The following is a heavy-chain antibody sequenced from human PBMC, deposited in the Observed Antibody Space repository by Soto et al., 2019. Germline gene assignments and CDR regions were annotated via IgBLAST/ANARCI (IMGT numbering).Heavy chain of an antibody. D-gene: IGHD2-15*01. CDR2: ISYDGSNK. Sequence: QVQLVESGGGVVQPGRSLRLSCAASGFTFSSYGMHWVRQAPGKGLEWVAVISYDGSNKYYADSVKGRFTISGVNSKNTLYLQMNSVRAEDTVVYYCAKKVYCSGGSCYDYWGQGTLVTVSS. J-gene: IGHJ4*02. CDR3: AKKVYCSGGSCYDY. V-gene: IGHV3-30*18. CDR1: GFTFSSYG.